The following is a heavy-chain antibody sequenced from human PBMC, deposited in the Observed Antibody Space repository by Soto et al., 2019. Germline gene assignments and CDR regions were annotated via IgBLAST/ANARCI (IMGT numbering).Heavy chain of an antibody. CDR3: ARVVSHPGTSIDWNYPQPLGYFDY. D-gene: IGHD1-7*01. V-gene: IGHV4-34*01. CDR2: INHSGST. J-gene: IGHJ4*02. Sequence: SETLSLTCAVYGGSFSGYYWSWIRQPPGKGLGWIGEINHSGSTNYNPSLKSRVTISVDTSKNQFSLKLSSVTAADTAVYYCARVVSHPGTSIDWNYPQPLGYFDYWGQGTLVTVSS. CDR1: GGSFSGYY.